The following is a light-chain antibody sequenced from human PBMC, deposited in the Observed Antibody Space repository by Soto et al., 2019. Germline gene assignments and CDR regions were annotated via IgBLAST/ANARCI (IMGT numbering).Light chain of an antibody. CDR3: QQYGSSLFS. CDR1: QIVSSNY. J-gene: IGKJ3*01. V-gene: IGKV3-20*01. Sequence: EIVLTQSPGTLSLSTGERATLSCRASQIVSSNYLAWFQQKPGQAPRLLIYAASSRATGIPDRFSGSGSGTDFTLTISRLEPEDFAVYYCQQYGSSLFSFGPGTKVDIK. CDR2: AAS.